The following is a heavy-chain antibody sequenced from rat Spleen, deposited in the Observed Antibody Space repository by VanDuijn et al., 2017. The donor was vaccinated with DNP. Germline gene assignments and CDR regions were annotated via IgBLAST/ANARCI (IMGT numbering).Heavy chain of an antibody. D-gene: IGHD1-2*01. CDR2: IQSGGST. CDR1: GFSLTSYH. V-gene: IGHV2-27*01. CDR3: ARIAGDY. Sequence: QVQLKESGPGLVQPSQTLSLTCTVSGFSLTSYHVHWVRQPPGKGLEWMGRIQSGGSTDYNSALKSRLSISRDTSKSQVFLKMNRVQTEDTAMYFCARIAGDYWGQGVMVTVSS. J-gene: IGHJ2*01.